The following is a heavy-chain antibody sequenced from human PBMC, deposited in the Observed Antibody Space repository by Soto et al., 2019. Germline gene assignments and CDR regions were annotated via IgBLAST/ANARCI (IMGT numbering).Heavy chain of an antibody. J-gene: IGHJ5*02. CDR3: ARGYYDILTGYRNWFDP. Sequence: SETLSLTCAVSGGSISSSNWWSWVRQTPGKGLEWIGEIYHSGSTNYSPSLKNPVTISVDKSKNQFSLKLSSVTAADTAVYYCARGYYDILTGYRNWFDPWGQGTLVTVSS. V-gene: IGHV4-4*02. CDR2: IYHSGST. D-gene: IGHD3-9*01. CDR1: GGSISSSNW.